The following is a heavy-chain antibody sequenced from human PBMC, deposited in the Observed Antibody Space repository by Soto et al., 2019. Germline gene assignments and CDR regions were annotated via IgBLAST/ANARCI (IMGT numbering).Heavy chain of an antibody. Sequence: PGGSLRLSCAASGFTFSSYAMSWVRQAPGKGLEWVSAISGSGGSTYYADSVKGRFTISRDNSKNTLYLQMNSLRAEDTAVYYCAKDLMTTVTTQYYFDYWGQGTLVTVSS. CDR3: AKDLMTTVTTQYYFDY. J-gene: IGHJ4*02. V-gene: IGHV3-23*01. CDR1: GFTFSSYA. D-gene: IGHD4-17*01. CDR2: ISGSGGST.